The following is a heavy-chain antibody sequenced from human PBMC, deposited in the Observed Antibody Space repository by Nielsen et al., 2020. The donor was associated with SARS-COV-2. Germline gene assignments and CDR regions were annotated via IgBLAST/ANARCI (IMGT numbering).Heavy chain of an antibody. CDR3: ARGFDY. CDR1: GGSISSSNW. V-gene: IGHV4-4*02. CDR2: IYYSGST. J-gene: IGHJ4*02. Sequence: SETLSLTCTVSGGSISSSNWWSWVRQPPGKGLEWIGSIYYSGSTYYNPSLKSRVTISVDTSKNQFSLKLSSVTAADTAVYYCARGFDYWGQGTLVTVSS.